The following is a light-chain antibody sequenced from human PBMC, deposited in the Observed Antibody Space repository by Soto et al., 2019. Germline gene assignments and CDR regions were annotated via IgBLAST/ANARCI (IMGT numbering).Light chain of an antibody. J-gene: IGLJ2*01. V-gene: IGLV2-14*03. CDR3: RSYSTTSTVV. CDR1: SSDVGAYNY. Sequence: QSALTQPASVSGSPGQSITISCTGTSSDVGAYNYVSWYQQHPGKAPKLMTFDVTNRPSGVSNRFSGSKSGNTASLIISGLQADDEADYSCRSYSTTSTVVFGGGTKLTVL. CDR2: DVT.